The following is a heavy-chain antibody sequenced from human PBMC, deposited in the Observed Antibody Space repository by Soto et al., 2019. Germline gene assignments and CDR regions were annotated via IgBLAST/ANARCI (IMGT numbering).Heavy chain of an antibody. D-gene: IGHD3-3*01. J-gene: IGHJ4*01. CDR2: ISAYNGNT. V-gene: IGHV1-18*01. CDR1: GYTFTSYG. Sequence: ASVKVSCKASGYTFTSYGISWVRQAPGQGLEWMGWISAYNGNTNYAQKLQCRVTMTTDTSTSTAYMELRSLRSDDTAVYYCARALGKYYDFWSGYSTQFDYWGQ. CDR3: ARALGKYYDFWSGYSTQFDY.